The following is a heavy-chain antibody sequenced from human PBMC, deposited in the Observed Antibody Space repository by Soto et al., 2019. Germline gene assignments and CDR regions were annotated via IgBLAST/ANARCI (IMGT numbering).Heavy chain of an antibody. V-gene: IGHV3-30-3*01. Sequence: QVQLVESGGGVVQPGRSLRLSCAASGFPFSAYAMQWGRQAPGKGLEWVAVVSSGGGTQFYADSVKDRFTISRDNSKNSLYLQMSSLTTEDAAIYYCARETYYSGHVIGNLDLWGRGTLVTVSS. CDR2: VSSGGGTQ. CDR3: ARETYYSGHVIGNLDL. CDR1: GFPFSAYA. J-gene: IGHJ2*01. D-gene: IGHD5-12*01.